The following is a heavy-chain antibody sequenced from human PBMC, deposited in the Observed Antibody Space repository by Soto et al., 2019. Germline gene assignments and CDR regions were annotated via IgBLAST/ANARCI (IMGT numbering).Heavy chain of an antibody. CDR2: IIDMYGTA. V-gene: IGHV1-69*01. Sequence: QVQLVQSGAEVKKPGSSMKVSCKASGGTFRRDISWVRQAPGQGLEWMGGIIDMYGTANYAQKFQGRVTITADEFTSTAYMELSSLKPDDTGVYYCATNSSGYFPDWGQGTLVTVSS. CDR3: ATNSSGYFPD. J-gene: IGHJ4*02. CDR1: GGTFRRD. D-gene: IGHD3-22*01.